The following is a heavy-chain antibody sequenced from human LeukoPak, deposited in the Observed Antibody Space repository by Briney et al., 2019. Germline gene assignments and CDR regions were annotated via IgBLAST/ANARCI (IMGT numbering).Heavy chain of an antibody. CDR1: GGSISSYY. CDR2: IYYSGST. V-gene: IGHV4-59*01. D-gene: IGHD6-19*01. J-gene: IGHJ4*02. Sequence: PSETLSLTCTVSGGSISSYYWSWIRQPPGKGLERIGYIYYSGSTNYNPSLKSRVTISVDTSKNQFSLKLSSVTAADTAVYYCARAEDSSGWTGGVYWGQGTLVTVSS. CDR3: ARAEDSSGWTGGVY.